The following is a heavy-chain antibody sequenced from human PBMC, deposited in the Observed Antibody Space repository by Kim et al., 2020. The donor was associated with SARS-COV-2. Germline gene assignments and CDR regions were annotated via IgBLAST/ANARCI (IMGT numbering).Heavy chain of an antibody. CDR1: GYSFITYG. Sequence: ASVKVSCKGSGYSFITYGITWVRQAPGQGLEWMGWISAYNGKTNYAESLQGRVTMTTDTFTSTAYMEVRSLRSDDTAVYYCARGTDYNFWSGFTDRWGQGTLVTVSS. CDR2: ISAYNGKT. J-gene: IGHJ5*02. V-gene: IGHV1-18*01. CDR3: ARGTDYNFWSGFTDR. D-gene: IGHD3-3*01.